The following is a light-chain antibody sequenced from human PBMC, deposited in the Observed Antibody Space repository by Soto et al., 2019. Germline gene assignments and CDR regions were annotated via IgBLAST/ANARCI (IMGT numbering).Light chain of an antibody. CDR3: CSFTTSSTYV. Sequence: QSVLTQPPSVSGSPGQSITVSCTGTSSDVGGYNSVSWYQQHPGKAPKLMISDVSNRPSGVSNRFSGSRSGNTASLTISGLQAEDEADYYCCSFTTSSTYVFGTGTKVTVL. CDR1: SSDVGGYNS. V-gene: IGLV2-14*01. J-gene: IGLJ1*01. CDR2: DVS.